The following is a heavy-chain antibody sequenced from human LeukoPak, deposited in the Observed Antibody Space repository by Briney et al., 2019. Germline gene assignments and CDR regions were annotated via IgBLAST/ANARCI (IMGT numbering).Heavy chain of an antibody. D-gene: IGHD6-19*01. J-gene: IGHJ5*02. V-gene: IGHV1-69*13. CDR3: ATTFGYSSGWTGWFDP. CDR1: GGTFSSYA. Sequence: SVKVSCKASGGTFSSYAISWVRQAPGQGLEWMGGIIPIFGTANYAQKFQGRVTITADESTSTAYMELSSLRSEDTAVYYCATTFGYSSGWTGWFDPWGQGTLVTVSS. CDR2: IIPIFGTA.